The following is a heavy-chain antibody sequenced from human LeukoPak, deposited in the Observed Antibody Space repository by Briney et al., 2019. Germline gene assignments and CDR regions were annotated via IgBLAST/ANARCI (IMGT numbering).Heavy chain of an antibody. CDR3: AKGAHCSSTSCYNYNWFDP. Sequence: AGGSLRLSCAASGFTFSSYAMHWVRQAPGKGLEWVAVISYDGSNKYYADSVKGRFTISRDNSKNTLYLQMNSLRAEDTAVYYCAKGAHCSSTSCYNYNWFDPWGQGTLVTVSS. D-gene: IGHD2-2*02. CDR1: GFTFSSYA. V-gene: IGHV3-30-3*01. CDR2: ISYDGSNK. J-gene: IGHJ5*02.